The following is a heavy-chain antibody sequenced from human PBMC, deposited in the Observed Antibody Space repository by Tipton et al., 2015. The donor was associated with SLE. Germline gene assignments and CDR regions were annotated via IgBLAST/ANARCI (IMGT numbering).Heavy chain of an antibody. CDR2: IHNTGST. CDR1: GGSISGYY. V-gene: IGHV4-59*08. D-gene: IGHD3-16*01. Sequence: TLSLTCTVSGGSISGYYWSWIRQTPGKGLEWIGNIHNTGSTNYNPSLKSRVTISTDTSKNQFSLKLSSVTAADTAVYYCARHGLYWFDPWGQGTLVTVSS. CDR3: ARHGLYWFDP. J-gene: IGHJ5*02.